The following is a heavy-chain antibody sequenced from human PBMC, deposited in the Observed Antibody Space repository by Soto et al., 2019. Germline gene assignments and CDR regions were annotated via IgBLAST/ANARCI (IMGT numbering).Heavy chain of an antibody. CDR3: ARHVAEAYYDILTGYYYFDY. J-gene: IGHJ4*02. Sequence: PSETLSLTCTVSGGSIRSSSCYWGWIRQPPGKGLEWIGSIYYSGSTYYNPSLKSRVTISVDTSKNQFSLKLSSVTAADTAVYYCARHVAEAYYDILTGYYYFDYWGQGTLVTVSS. D-gene: IGHD3-9*01. CDR2: IYYSGST. CDR1: GGSIRSSSCY. V-gene: IGHV4-39*01.